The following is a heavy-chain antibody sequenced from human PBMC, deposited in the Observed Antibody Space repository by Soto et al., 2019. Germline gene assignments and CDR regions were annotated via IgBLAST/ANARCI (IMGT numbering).Heavy chain of an antibody. V-gene: IGHV3-11*06. D-gene: IGHD6-19*01. CDR3: ARDPIPVPMYYFDY. CDR2: ISSNGKYR. J-gene: IGHJ4*02. CDR1: RFTFSDYY. Sequence: GGSLRLSCAASRFTFSDYYMTWIRQAPGKGLEWVSYISSNGKYRGYADSVKGRFTISRDNAKNSLSLQMNSLRAEDTAVYFCARDPIPVPMYYFDYWGQGSLVTVSS.